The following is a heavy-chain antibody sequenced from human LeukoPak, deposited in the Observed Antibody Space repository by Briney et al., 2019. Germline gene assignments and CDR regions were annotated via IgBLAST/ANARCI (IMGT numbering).Heavy chain of an antibody. CDR3: ARHSAGRSSWYPGWFDP. CDR1: GGSISSSSYY. D-gene: IGHD6-13*01. CDR2: IYYSGST. Sequence: SETLSLTCTVSGGSISSSSYYWGWIRQPPGKGLEWIGSIYYSGSTYYNPSLKSQVTISVDTSKNQFSLKLSSVTAADTAVYYCARHSAGRSSWYPGWFDPWGQGTLVTVSS. V-gene: IGHV4-39*01. J-gene: IGHJ5*02.